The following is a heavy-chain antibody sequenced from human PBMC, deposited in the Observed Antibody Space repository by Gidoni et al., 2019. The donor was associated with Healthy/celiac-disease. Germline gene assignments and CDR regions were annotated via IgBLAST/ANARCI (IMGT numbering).Heavy chain of an antibody. Sequence: EVQLVESGGGLVKPGGSLRLSCAASGLPFSNACLSWVRQAPGKGLEWVGRIKSKPDGGTTDYAAPVKGRFTISRDDSKNTLYLQMNSLKTEDTAVYYCTTVRRRLRLGELSLGDWGQGTLVTVSS. D-gene: IGHD3-16*02. CDR1: GLPFSNAC. CDR3: TTVRRRLRLGELSLGD. CDR2: IKSKPDGGTT. J-gene: IGHJ4*02. V-gene: IGHV3-15*01.